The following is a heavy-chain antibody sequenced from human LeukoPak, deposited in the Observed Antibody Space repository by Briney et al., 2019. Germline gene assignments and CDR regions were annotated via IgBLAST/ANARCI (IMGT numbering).Heavy chain of an antibody. D-gene: IGHD3-3*01. V-gene: IGHV4-34*01. CDR1: GGSFSGYY. CDR3: ARGLGYDFWSGYYNY. J-gene: IGHJ4*02. Sequence: ASETLSLTCAVYGGSFSGYYWSWIRQPPGKGLEWIGEINHSGSTNYNPSLKSRVTISVDTSKNQFPLKLSSVTAADTAVYYCARGLGYDFWSGYYNYWGQGTLVTVSS. CDR2: INHSGST.